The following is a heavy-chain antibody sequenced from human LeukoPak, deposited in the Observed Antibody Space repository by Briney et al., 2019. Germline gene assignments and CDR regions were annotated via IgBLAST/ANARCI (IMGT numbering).Heavy chain of an antibody. CDR2: IYSSGSI. V-gene: IGHV4-4*07. CDR3: ARRFVRWYFDY. Sequence: PSETLSLTCSVSGGSISSFYWNWTRQPAGKGLEWIGRIYSSGSINYNPSLRSRVTMSLDTSKNQFSLKLSSATAADTAVYYCARRFVRWYFDYWGQGTLVTVSS. D-gene: IGHD2-15*01. CDR1: GGSISSFY. J-gene: IGHJ4*02.